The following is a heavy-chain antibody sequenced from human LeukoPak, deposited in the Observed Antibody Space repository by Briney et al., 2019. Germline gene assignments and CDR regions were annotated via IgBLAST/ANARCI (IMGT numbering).Heavy chain of an antibody. D-gene: IGHD3-22*01. Sequence: SETLSLTXAVYGGSFSGYYWSWIRQPPGKGLEWIGEIDHSGSTNYNPSLKSRVTISVDTSKNQYSLKLSSVTAADTAVYYCARGVHSYDSSGYPRDAFDIWGQGTMVTVSS. CDR1: GGSFSGYY. V-gene: IGHV4-34*01. CDR2: IDHSGST. CDR3: ARGVHSYDSSGYPRDAFDI. J-gene: IGHJ3*02.